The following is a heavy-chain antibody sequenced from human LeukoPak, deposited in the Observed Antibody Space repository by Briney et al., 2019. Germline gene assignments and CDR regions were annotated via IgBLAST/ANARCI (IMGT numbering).Heavy chain of an antibody. D-gene: IGHD2-21*02. CDR3: ARGRPYCGGDCYPHLDY. J-gene: IGHJ4*02. CDR2: IYYSGST. Sequence: PSETLSPTCTVSGGSISSYYWSWIRQPPGKGLEWIGYIYYSGSTNYNPSLKSRVTISVDTSKNQFSLKLSSVTAADTAVYYCARGRPYCGGDCYPHLDYWGQGTLVTVSS. CDR1: GGSISSYY. V-gene: IGHV4-59*01.